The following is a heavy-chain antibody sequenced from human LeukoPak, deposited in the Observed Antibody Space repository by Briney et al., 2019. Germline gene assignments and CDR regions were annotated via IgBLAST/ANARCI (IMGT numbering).Heavy chain of an antibody. CDR2: MNPNSGNT. Sequence: GSSVKVSCKASGYTFTSYDINWVRQATGQGLEWMGWMNPNSGNTGYAQKFQGRVTMTRNTSISTAYMELSSLRSEDTAVYYCASVTVTTWAPDGHMDVWGKGTTVTVSS. J-gene: IGHJ6*03. D-gene: IGHD4-11*01. V-gene: IGHV1-8*01. CDR1: GYTFTSYD. CDR3: ASVTVTTWAPDGHMDV.